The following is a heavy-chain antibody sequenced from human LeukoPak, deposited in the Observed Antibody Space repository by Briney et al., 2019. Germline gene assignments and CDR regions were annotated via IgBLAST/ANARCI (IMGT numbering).Heavy chain of an antibody. CDR2: INHSGST. CDR1: GGSFSGYY. D-gene: IGHD3-16*01. J-gene: IGHJ4*02. V-gene: IGHV4-34*01. Sequence: SETLSLTCAVYGGSFSGYYWSWIRQPPGKGLEWIGEINHSGSTNYNPSLKSRVTISVDTSKNQFSLKLSSVTAADTAVYYCARGSALYYDYVWGSYGFDYWGQGTLVTVSS. CDR3: ARGSALYYDYVWGSYGFDY.